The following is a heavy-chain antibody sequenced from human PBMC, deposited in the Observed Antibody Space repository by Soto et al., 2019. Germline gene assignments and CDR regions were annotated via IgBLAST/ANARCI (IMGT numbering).Heavy chain of an antibody. V-gene: IGHV3-33*01. D-gene: IGHD4-17*01. CDR1: GFTFSSYG. CDR2: IWYDGSNK. Sequence: QVQLVESGGGVVQPGRSLRLSCAASGFTFSSYGMHWVRQAPGKGLEWVAVIWYDGSNKYYADSVKGRFTISRDNSKTTLYLQMNSLRAEDTAVYYCARVYGDYVPWFDPWGQGTLVTVSS. J-gene: IGHJ5*02. CDR3: ARVYGDYVPWFDP.